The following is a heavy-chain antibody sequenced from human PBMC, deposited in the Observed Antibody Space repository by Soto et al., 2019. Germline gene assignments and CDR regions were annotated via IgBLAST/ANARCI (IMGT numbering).Heavy chain of an antibody. V-gene: IGHV3-15*01. Sequence: GGFLRLSCASSVFTFSNAWMSCVRHSPGKWLEWVGRIKSKTDGGTTDYAAPVKGRFTISRDDSKNTLYLQMNSLKTEDTAVYYCTTDQLAAALNQVVEPWGQRTLVTLS. CDR1: VFTFSNAW. J-gene: IGHJ5*02. CDR2: IKSKTDGGTT. CDR3: TTDQLAAALNQVVEP. D-gene: IGHD6-13*01.